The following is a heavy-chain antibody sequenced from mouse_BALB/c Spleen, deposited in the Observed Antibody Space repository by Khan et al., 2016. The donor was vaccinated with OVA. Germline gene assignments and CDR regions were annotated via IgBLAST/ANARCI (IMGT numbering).Heavy chain of an antibody. J-gene: IGHJ1*01. CDR1: GFTFSSFG. CDR3: VRSGGNFHWYFDV. CDR2: MSSGSSTI. D-gene: IGHD2-1*01. V-gene: IGHV5-17*02. Sequence: EVELVESGGGLVQPGGSRKLSCAASGFTFSSFGMHWVRQAPKKGLEWVAYMSSGSSTIYYVDTVKGRFTISRYNPKNTLFLQMTSLRSEDTAMYYCVRSGGNFHWYFDVWGAGTSVTVSS.